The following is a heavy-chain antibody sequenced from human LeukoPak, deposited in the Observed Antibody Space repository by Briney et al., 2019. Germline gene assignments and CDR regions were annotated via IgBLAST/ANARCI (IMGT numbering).Heavy chain of an antibody. CDR3: AREDYDILTGYTMGFDY. V-gene: IGHV4-38-2*02. D-gene: IGHD3-9*01. CDR1: GYSISSAYY. J-gene: IGHJ4*02. Sequence: SETLSLICTDSGYSISSAYYWCWIRQPPGKGLEWIGNIYHSGSTYYNPSLKSRVTISVDTSKNQFSLKLSSVTAADTAVYYCAREDYDILTGYTMGFDYWGQGTLGTVSS. CDR2: IYHSGST.